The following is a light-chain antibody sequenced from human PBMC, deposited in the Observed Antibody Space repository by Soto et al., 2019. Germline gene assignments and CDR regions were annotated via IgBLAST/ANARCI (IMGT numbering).Light chain of an antibody. CDR3: HQLDSFPFT. Sequence: TQSPSSLSASVGDRVTITCRASQGINNYLAWYQQKPGKAPNLLIYAASTLQSGVPSRFSGSGSGTDFTLAISSLQPEDFATYYCHQLDSFPFTFGPGTKVDIK. CDR1: QGINNY. CDR2: AAS. V-gene: IGKV1-9*01. J-gene: IGKJ3*01.